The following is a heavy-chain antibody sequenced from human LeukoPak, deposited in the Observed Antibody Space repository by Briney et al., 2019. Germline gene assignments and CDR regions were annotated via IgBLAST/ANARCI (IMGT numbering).Heavy chain of an antibody. CDR1: GFTFRRNG. D-gene: IGHD6-13*01. CDR3: AKDWSSSWSLDY. J-gene: IGHJ4*02. Sequence: GGSLRLSCAASGFTFRRNGVHWVRQAPGKGLEWVAVISYDGSNKYYADSVKGRFTISRDNSKNTLYLQMNSLRDEDTAVYYCAKDWSSSWSLDYWGQGTLVTVSS. V-gene: IGHV3-30*18. CDR2: ISYDGSNK.